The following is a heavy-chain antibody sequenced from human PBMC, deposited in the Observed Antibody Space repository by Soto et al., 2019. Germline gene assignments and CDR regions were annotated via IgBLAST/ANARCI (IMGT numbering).Heavy chain of an antibody. V-gene: IGHV3-23*01. CDR2: IGGNGADT. CDR1: GFIFSNYA. D-gene: IGHD6-19*01. CDR3: AIPSGLTVTGPDY. J-gene: IGHJ4*02. Sequence: GGSLRLSCAASGFIFSNYAMSWVRQAPGKGLEWVSAIGGNGADTYYADSVKGRFTISRDNSKNTLYLQMNSLRAEDTAVYFCAIPSGLTVTGPDYWGQGTLVTVSS.